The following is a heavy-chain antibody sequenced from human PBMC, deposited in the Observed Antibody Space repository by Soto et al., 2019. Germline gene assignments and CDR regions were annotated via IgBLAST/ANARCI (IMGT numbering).Heavy chain of an antibody. CDR1: GGSVSSGSYY. V-gene: IGHV4-61*01. J-gene: IGHJ4*02. D-gene: IGHD2-2*01. CDR3: ARAQHVVSYFDY. Sequence: PSETLSLTCTVSGGSVSSGSYYWSWIRQPPGKGLEWIGYIYYSGSTNYNPSLKSRVTISVDTSKNQFSLKLSSVTAADTAGYYGARAQHVVSYFDYCGKATLVTVSS. CDR2: IYYSGST.